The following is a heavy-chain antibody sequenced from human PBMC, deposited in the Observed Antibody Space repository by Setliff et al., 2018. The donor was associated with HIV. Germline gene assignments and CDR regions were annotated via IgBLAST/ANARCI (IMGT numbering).Heavy chain of an antibody. CDR1: GYTLSELS. CDR3: ARAAGYSSSWHRYAFEI. D-gene: IGHD6-13*01. Sequence: GASVKVSCKVSGYTLSELSVHWVRQAPGKGLEWMGGFDPEDGERIYAQKFQDRVTMTEDTATTTAYMELSSLTSEDTAVYYCARAAGYSSSWHRYAFEIWGQGTMVTVSS. J-gene: IGHJ3*02. V-gene: IGHV1-24*01. CDR2: FDPEDGER.